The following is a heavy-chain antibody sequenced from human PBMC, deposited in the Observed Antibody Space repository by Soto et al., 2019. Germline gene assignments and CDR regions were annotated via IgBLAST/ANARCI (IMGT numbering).Heavy chain of an antibody. Sequence: EVQLVESGGGLVKPGGSLRLSCAASGFTFSNYNMNWVRQAPGKGLEWVSSISSSSSYIYYADSVKGRFTISRDHAKNPLCLQISSRSAEDTAVDYWAGTRRDGYNNDYYYCRMDVWGQGTTVTVSS. CDR1: GFTFSNYN. V-gene: IGHV3-21*01. CDR3: AGTRRDGYNNDYYYCRMDV. D-gene: IGHD5-12*01. CDR2: ISSSSSYI. J-gene: IGHJ6*02.